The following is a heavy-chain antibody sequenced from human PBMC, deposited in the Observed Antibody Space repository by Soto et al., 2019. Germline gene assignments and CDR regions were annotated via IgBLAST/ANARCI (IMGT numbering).Heavy chain of an antibody. J-gene: IGHJ4*02. D-gene: IGHD4-17*01. CDR1: GISLSTSGVG. CDR2: IYWDDDK. V-gene: IGHV2-5*05. Sequence: QITLKESGPTLVKPTQPLTLTCTFSGISLSTSGVGVGWIRQPPGKALEWLALIYWDDDKRYGPSLKSRRTLTKDTSKYQVVRTVTNIAPVDTATYYCAHITFNYGDAYYFDYWGQGTLVTVSS. CDR3: AHITFNYGDAYYFDY.